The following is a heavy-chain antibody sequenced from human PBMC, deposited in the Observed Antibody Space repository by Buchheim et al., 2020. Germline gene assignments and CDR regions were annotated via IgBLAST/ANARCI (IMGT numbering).Heavy chain of an antibody. V-gene: IGHV3-30*18. CDR3: AKGGVGATMSPLYGMAV. Sequence: QVQLVEPGGGVVQPGRSLRLSCAASGFTFRSYGMHWVRQAPGQGLEWVAVISYDGSNKYYADSVRGRFTISRDNSKNTLSLQLNSLRAEDTAVYYCAKGGVGATMSPLYGMAVWGQGTT. CDR2: ISYDGSNK. CDR1: GFTFRSYG. D-gene: IGHD1-26*01. J-gene: IGHJ6*02.